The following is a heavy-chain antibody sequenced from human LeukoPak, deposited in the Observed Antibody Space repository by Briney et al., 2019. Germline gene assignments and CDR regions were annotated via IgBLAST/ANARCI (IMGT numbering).Heavy chain of an antibody. CDR3: AKDNSHWLFDY. CDR1: GFSFSSTS. D-gene: IGHD1-1*01. CDR2: ISSTGNIK. V-gene: IGHV3-30-3*01. J-gene: IGHJ4*02. Sequence: GGSLRLPCAASGFSFSSTSMHWVRQAPGKGLEWVAVISSTGNIKNFADSVKGRFTISRDNSKNTLYLQMNTLRAEDTSFYYCAKDNSHWLFDYWGRGTLVTVSS.